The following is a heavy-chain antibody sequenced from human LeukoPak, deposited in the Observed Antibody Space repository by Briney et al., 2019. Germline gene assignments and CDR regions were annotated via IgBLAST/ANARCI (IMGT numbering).Heavy chain of an antibody. D-gene: IGHD3-22*01. CDR1: GSTFSSYG. J-gene: IGHJ6*02. CDR3: AKYRVVTSNYYNNAMDV. V-gene: IGHV3-30*18. CDR2: ISFDASNK. Sequence: PGGSHRLSCAASGSTFSSYGMNWVRQARGKGQDWAAVISFDASNKYCADSVKGRFTISRDNSKNTLYLQMNCLRAEDTAVYYCAKYRVVTSNYYNNAMDVWGQGTTVTVSS.